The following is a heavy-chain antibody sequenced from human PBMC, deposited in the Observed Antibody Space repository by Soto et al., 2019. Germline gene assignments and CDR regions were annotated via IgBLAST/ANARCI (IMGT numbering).Heavy chain of an antibody. J-gene: IGHJ6*02. CDR3: ARGALNYDLWSGPINGGMDV. CDR1: GYTFTSYD. V-gene: IGHV1-8*01. D-gene: IGHD3-3*01. Sequence: GASVKVSCKASGYTFTSYDINWVRQATGQGLEWMGWMNPNSGNTGYAQKFQGRVTLSLDTSKNQFSLILTSVTAADTAVYYCARGALNYDLWSGPINGGMDVWGQGTTVTVSS. CDR2: MNPNSGNT.